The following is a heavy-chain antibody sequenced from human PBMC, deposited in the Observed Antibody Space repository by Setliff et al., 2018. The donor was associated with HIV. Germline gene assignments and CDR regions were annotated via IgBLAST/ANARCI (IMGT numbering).Heavy chain of an antibody. CDR3: ARQREVYGTVYYYYMDV. D-gene: IGHD4-17*01. CDR2: IYSSGST. Sequence: PSETLSLTCSVSGDSITRGSYWGWVRQPPGKGLEWIGSIYSSGSTNYNPSLNSRVTISLDTSKNQFSLNLTSVTAADTAVYYCARQREVYGTVYYYYMDVWGKGTTVTVSS. V-gene: IGHV4-38-2*01. J-gene: IGHJ6*03. CDR1: GDSITRGSY.